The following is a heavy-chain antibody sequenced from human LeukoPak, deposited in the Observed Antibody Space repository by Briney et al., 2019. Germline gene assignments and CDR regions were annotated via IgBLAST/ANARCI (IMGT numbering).Heavy chain of an antibody. J-gene: IGHJ6*03. CDR2: ISGSGGST. V-gene: IGHV3-23*01. CDR1: GFTFSSYA. CDR3: AREIITMVRGVTEVNDYYYYYMDV. Sequence: PGGSLRLSCAASGFTFSSYAMSWVRQAPGKGLEWVSAISGSGGSTYYADSVKGRFTISRDNSKNTLYLQMNSLRAEDTAVYYCAREIITMVRGVTEVNDYYYYYMDVWGKGTTVTVSS. D-gene: IGHD3-10*01.